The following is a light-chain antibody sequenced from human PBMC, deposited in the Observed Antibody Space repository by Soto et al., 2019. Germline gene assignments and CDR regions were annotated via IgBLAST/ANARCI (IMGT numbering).Light chain of an antibody. CDR3: HQRTNWPLT. CDR2: DAS. V-gene: IGKV3-11*01. J-gene: IGKJ4*01. CDR1: QSVTTY. Sequence: EIVLTQSPATLSLSPGERATLSCRASQSVTTYLAWYQQKPGQAPRLLIYDASNRATGIPARFSGSGSGTDFTSTISSLEPEDFAVYYCHQRTNWPLTFGGGTKVEIK.